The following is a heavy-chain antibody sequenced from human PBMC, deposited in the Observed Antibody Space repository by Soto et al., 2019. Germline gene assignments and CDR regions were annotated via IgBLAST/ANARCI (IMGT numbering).Heavy chain of an antibody. D-gene: IGHD1-1*01. CDR1: GFSLSTSGVG. CDR2: IFWNDEK. Sequence: SGPTLVNPTQTLTLTCTFSGFSLSTSGVGVAWVRQPPGQALEWLAFIFWNDEKHYRPSLKSRVTIIKDTSKNQVVLTMTNVDPMDTGTYYCARRDGYNSYHFQHWGQGTLVTVSS. J-gene: IGHJ1*01. V-gene: IGHV2-5*01. CDR3: ARRDGYNSYHFQH.